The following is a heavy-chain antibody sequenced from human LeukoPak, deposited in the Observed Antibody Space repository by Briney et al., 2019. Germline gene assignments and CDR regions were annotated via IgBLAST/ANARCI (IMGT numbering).Heavy chain of an antibody. CDR2: ISSSSSYI. V-gene: IGHV3-21*01. J-gene: IGHJ6*03. Sequence: EGSLRLSCAASGFTFSSYNMNWVRQAPGKGLEWVSCISSSSSYIYYADSVKGRFTISRDNAKNSLYLQMNSLRAEDTAVYYCARERAYIMATITNYMDVWGKGTTVTVSS. CDR1: GFTFSSYN. D-gene: IGHD5-12*01. CDR3: ARERAYIMATITNYMDV.